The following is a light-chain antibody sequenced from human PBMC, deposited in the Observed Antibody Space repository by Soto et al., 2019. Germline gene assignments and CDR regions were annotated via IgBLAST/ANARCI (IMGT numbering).Light chain of an antibody. V-gene: IGLV2-14*03. CDR1: SSDIGTYNY. J-gene: IGLJ1*01. CDR2: EVS. Sequence: QSVLTQPASVSGSPGQSITISCTGTSSDIGTYNYVSWYQQFPGKAPKLLIYEVSHRPSGVPDRFSGSKSGNTASLTISGLQAEDEADYYCSLFTSSTTYVFGTGTKVTVL. CDR3: SLFTSSTTYV.